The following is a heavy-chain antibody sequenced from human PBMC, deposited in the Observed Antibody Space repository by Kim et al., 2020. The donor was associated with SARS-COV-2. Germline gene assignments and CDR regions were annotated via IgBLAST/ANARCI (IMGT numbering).Heavy chain of an antibody. Sequence: PSLKSRVTISVDTSKNQFSLKLSSVTAADTAVYYCARTCSGGSCYSGVDYWGQGTLVTVSS. V-gene: IGHV4-31*02. CDR3: ARTCSGGSCYSGVDY. D-gene: IGHD2-15*01. J-gene: IGHJ4*02.